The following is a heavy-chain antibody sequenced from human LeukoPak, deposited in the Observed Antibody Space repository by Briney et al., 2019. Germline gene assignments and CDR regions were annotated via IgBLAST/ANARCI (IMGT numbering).Heavy chain of an antibody. CDR3: ARTLRYFDWLPAGETDY. CDR1: GYSISSGFY. J-gene: IGHJ4*02. V-gene: IGHV4-38-2*02. D-gene: IGHD3-9*01. CDR2: IFRSGST. Sequence: SETLSLTCSVSGYSISSGFYWGWIRQPPGKGLEWIGNIFRSGSTYYNTSLKSRVTISVDTSKNQFSLRLSSVTAADTAVYYCARTLRYFDWLPAGETDYWGQGTLVTVSS.